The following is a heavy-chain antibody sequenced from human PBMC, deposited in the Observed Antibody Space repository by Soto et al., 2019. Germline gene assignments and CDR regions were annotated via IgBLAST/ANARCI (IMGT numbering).Heavy chain of an antibody. Sequence: SETLSLTCAVYGGSFSGYYWSWIRQPPGKGLEWIGEINHSGSTNYNPSLKSRVTISVDTSKNQFSLKLSSVTAADTAVYYCARGPHGDCSSTSCYFWFDPWGQGTLVTVSS. CDR1: GGSFSGYY. J-gene: IGHJ5*02. CDR2: INHSGST. V-gene: IGHV4-34*01. CDR3: ARGPHGDCSSTSCYFWFDP. D-gene: IGHD2-2*01.